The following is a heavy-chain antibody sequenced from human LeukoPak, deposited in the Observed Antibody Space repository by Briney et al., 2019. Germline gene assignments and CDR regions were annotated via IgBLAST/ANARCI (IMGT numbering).Heavy chain of an antibody. V-gene: IGHV3-21*01. D-gene: IGHD2-2*01. CDR3: ARDLVVPAAIGAFDI. CDR1: GFTFSSYS. J-gene: IGHJ3*02. CDR2: ISSSSSYI. Sequence: GGSLRLSCAASGFTFSSYSMNWVRQAPGKGLEWVSSISSSSSYIYYADSVKGRFTISRDNAKNSLYLQMNSLRAEDTAVYYCARDLVVPAAIGAFDIWGQGTMVTVSS.